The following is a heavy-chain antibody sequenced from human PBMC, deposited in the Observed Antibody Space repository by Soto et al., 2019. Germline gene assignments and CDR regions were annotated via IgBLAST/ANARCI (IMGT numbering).Heavy chain of an antibody. J-gene: IGHJ4*02. Sequence: SETLSLTCAVYGGSFSGYYWSWIRQPPGKGLEWIGEINRSGSTNYNPSLKSRVTISVDTSKNQFSLKLSSVTAADTAVYYCARGGGRESYIDYWGQGTLVTVS. D-gene: IGHD3-10*01. CDR2: INRSGST. CDR3: ARGGGRESYIDY. CDR1: GGSFSGYY. V-gene: IGHV4-34*01.